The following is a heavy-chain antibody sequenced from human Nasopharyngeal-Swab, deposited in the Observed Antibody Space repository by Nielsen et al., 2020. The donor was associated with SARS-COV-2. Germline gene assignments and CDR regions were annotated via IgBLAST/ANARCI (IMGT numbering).Heavy chain of an antibody. Sequence: GGSLRLSCAASGFTFSSYAMHWVRQAPGKGLEWVAVISYDGSNKYYADSAKGRFTISRDNSKNTLYLQMNSLRAEDTAVYYCARDRSGYFLDYWGQGTLVTVSS. D-gene: IGHD3-22*01. V-gene: IGHV3-30*04. CDR2: ISYDGSNK. J-gene: IGHJ4*02. CDR1: GFTFSSYA. CDR3: ARDRSGYFLDY.